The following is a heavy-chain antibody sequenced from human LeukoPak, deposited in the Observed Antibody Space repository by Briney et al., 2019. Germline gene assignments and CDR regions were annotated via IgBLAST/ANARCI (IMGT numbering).Heavy chain of an antibody. J-gene: IGHJ4*02. V-gene: IGHV3-43D*04. CDR3: AKDSGGDDFWVGYYLDY. D-gene: IGHD3-3*01. Sequence: GGSLRLSCAASGFTYDDYAMHWVGQAPGKGLEWVSLISWDGGSTYYADSVKGRFTISRDNSKNSLYLQMNSLRAEDAALYYCAKDSGGDDFWVGYYLDYWGQGTLVTVSS. CDR1: GFTYDDYA. CDR2: ISWDGGST.